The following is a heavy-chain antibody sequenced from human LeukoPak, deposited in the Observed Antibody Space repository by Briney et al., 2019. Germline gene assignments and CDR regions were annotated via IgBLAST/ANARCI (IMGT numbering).Heavy chain of an antibody. CDR2: ISAYNGNT. Sequence: ASVKVSCKASGYTFTSYDFNWLRQAPGQGLEWMGWISAYNGNTNYAQKLQGRVTMTTDTSTSTAYMELRSLRSDDTAVYYCAREGYGDYVRFDYWGQGTLVTVSS. V-gene: IGHV1-18*01. CDR3: AREGYGDYVRFDY. D-gene: IGHD4-17*01. J-gene: IGHJ4*02. CDR1: GYTFTSYD.